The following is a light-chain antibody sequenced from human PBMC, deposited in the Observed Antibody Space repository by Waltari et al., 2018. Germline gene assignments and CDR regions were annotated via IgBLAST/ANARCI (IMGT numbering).Light chain of an antibody. Sequence: EIVLTQSPATLSLSPGERATLPCRASQSVSSYLAGYQQKPGQAPRLLIYDASNRATGIPARCSGSGSGTDFTLTISSLEPEDFAVYYCQQRSNWPLYTFGQGTKLEIK. CDR1: QSVSSY. V-gene: IGKV3-11*01. CDR3: QQRSNWPLYT. J-gene: IGKJ2*01. CDR2: DAS.